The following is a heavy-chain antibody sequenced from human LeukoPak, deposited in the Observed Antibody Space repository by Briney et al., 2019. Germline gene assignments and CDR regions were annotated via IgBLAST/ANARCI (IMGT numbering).Heavy chain of an antibody. D-gene: IGHD5-12*01. Sequence: SETLSLTCTVSGGSISSYYWSWIRRPAGKGLEWIGRIYTSGSTNYNPSLKSRVTISVDTSKNQFSLKLSSVTAADTAVYYCAVRRGYSGYAAYWGQGTLVTVSS. CDR3: AVRRGYSGYAAY. CDR2: IYTSGST. CDR1: GGSISSYY. V-gene: IGHV4-4*07. J-gene: IGHJ4*02.